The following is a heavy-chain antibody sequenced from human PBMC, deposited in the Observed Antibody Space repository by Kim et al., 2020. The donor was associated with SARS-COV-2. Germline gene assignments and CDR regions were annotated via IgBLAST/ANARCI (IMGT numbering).Heavy chain of an antibody. CDR1: GFTFSCSP. CDR2: IRSKANSYAT. J-gene: IGHJ3*02. CDR3: TRIPATTLAFWDAFD. V-gene: IGHV3-73*01. Sequence: GGSLRLSCAASGFTFSCSPLHWVRQASGKGLEWVGRIRSKANSYATGYAASVKGRFTISRDDSKNTAYLEMSGLKTEDTALYYCTRIPATTLAFWDAFD. D-gene: IGHD1-1*01.